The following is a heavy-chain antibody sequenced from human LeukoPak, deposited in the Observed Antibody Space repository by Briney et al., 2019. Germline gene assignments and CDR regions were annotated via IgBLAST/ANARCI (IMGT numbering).Heavy chain of an antibody. CDR1: GVSISSGNW. J-gene: IGHJ6*02. CDR3: ARDLAVSGTYGMDV. CDR2: IYHSGTS. D-gene: IGHD4-11*01. V-gene: IGHV4-4*02. Sequence: SETLSLTCAVSGVSISSGNWWSWVRQTPGKGLEWIGEIYHSGTSTYNPSLESRVTISVDKSKNLYSLRLTSVSAADTAVYYCARDLAVSGTYGMDVWGQGTTVIVSS.